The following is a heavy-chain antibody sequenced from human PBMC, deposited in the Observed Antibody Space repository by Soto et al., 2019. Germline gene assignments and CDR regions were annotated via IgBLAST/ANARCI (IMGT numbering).Heavy chain of an antibody. D-gene: IGHD3-16*01. J-gene: IGHJ4*02. CDR2: ISWDGGST. Sequence: GGSLRLSCAASGFTFDDYTMHWVRQAPGKGLEWVSLISWDGGSTYYADSVKGRFTISRDNSKNSLYLQMNSLRTEDTALYYCARGANWGYFDYWGQGTLVTVSS. CDR3: ARGANWGYFDY. CDR1: GFTFDDYT. V-gene: IGHV3-43*01.